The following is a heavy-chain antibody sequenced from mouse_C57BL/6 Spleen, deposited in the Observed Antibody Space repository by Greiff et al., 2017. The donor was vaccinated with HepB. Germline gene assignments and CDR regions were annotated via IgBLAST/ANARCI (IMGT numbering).Heavy chain of an antibody. CDR2: IYPGDGDT. D-gene: IGHD1-1*01. V-gene: IGHV1-82*01. CDR3: ARSFYYYGSSYYFDY. CDR1: GYAFSSSW. J-gene: IGHJ2*01. Sequence: VQLKESGPELVKPGASVKISCKASGYAFSSSWMNWVKQRPGKGLEWIGRIYPGDGDTNYNGKFKGKATLTADKSSSTAYMQLSSLTSEDSAVYFCARSFYYYGSSYYFDYWGQGTTLTVSS.